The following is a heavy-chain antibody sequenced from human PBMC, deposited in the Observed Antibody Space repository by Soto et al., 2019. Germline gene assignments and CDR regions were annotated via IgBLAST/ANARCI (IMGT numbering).Heavy chain of an antibody. CDR1: GCSISSYY. CDR3: ARDGSGWYPDAFDI. D-gene: IGHD6-19*01. Sequence: PSETLSLTCTFSGCSISSYYWSWIRQPPGKGLEWIGYIYYSGSTNYNPSLKSRVTISVDTSKNQFSLKLSSVTAADTAVYYCARDGSGWYPDAFDIWGQGTMVTVSS. J-gene: IGHJ3*02. CDR2: IYYSGST. V-gene: IGHV4-59*01.